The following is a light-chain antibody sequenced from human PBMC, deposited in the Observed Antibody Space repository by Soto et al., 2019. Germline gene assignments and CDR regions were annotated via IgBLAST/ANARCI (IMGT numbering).Light chain of an antibody. Sequence: EIVLTQSPDTLSLSPGERATLSCRASQSVSSYLAWYQQKPGQAPRLLISDASNRATGIPARFSGSGSGTDFTLTISSLKPEDSAVYYCQQRSNWPLTFGPGTKVDIK. J-gene: IGKJ3*01. V-gene: IGKV3-11*01. CDR3: QQRSNWPLT. CDR2: DAS. CDR1: QSVSSY.